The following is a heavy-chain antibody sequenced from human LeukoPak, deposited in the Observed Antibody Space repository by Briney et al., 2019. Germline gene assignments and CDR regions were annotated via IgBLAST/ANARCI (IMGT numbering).Heavy chain of an antibody. J-gene: IGHJ5*02. D-gene: IGHD3-9*01. Sequence: GRSLRLSCAASGFTFSSYAMHWVRQAPGEGLEWVAVISYDGSNKYYADSVKGRFTISRDNSKNTLYLQMNSLRAEDMAVYYCARDPNRDVLRYFDWLLYGGWFDPWGQGTLVTVSS. V-gene: IGHV3-30*04. CDR3: ARDPNRDVLRYFDWLLYGGWFDP. CDR2: ISYDGSNK. CDR1: GFTFSSYA.